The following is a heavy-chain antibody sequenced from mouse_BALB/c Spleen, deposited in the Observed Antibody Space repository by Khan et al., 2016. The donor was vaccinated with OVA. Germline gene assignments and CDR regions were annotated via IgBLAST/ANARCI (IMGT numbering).Heavy chain of an antibody. J-gene: IGHJ2*01. V-gene: IGHV14-3*02. CDR3: ARMARK. Sequence: VQLKESGAELVKSGATVKLSCTTSGFSITDSYMHWLKQWPEKGLEWLGKIEPPNGTTQYDPKYQSKATIKEDTSTNTAYLQLSSLTSEDSAVYYCARMARKWGQGTTVTVSS. CDR1: GFSITDSY. CDR2: IEPPNGTT.